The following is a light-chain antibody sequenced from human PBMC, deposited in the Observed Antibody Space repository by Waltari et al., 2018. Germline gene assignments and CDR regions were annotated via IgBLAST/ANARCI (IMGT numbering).Light chain of an antibody. V-gene: IGKV1-39*01. J-gene: IGKJ4*01. CDR1: QRITTS. CDR2: GAS. CDR3: QQSYRVPPF. Sequence: DIQMTQSPSSLSASVGDRVTITCRASQRITTSLNWYQQKPGKAPPLLIYGASNLQRGVPSRFSGSGSGTDFSLTIRSLRPEDFATYFCQQSYRVPPFFGGGTKVEI.